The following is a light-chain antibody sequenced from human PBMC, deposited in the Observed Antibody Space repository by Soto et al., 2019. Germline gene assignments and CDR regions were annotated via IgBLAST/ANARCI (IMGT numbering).Light chain of an antibody. Sequence: DIQMTQSPSSLSASVGDRVTLTCRASLPVSNYLAWYQQKPGKIPNLLIYAASTLQAGVPLRCSGSGSATDFTLTSSRLQPEDVAAYYCQKYNSAPLTFGGGTKVEIK. CDR3: QKYNSAPLT. V-gene: IGKV1-27*01. J-gene: IGKJ4*01. CDR1: LPVSNY. CDR2: AAS.